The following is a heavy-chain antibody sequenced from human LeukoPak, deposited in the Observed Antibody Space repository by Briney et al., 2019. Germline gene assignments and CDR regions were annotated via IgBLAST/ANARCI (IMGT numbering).Heavy chain of an antibody. CDR1: GFTFSSYA. CDR2: ISASGGST. V-gene: IGHV3-23*01. J-gene: IGHJ5*02. CDR3: AKADGSWTYDP. Sequence: PGGSLRLSCAASGFTFSSYAMSWVRRAPGKGLEWVSAISASGGSTHYADSVKGRFTISRDNSKNTLFLQMNSLRAEDTAVYYCAKADGSWTYDPWGQGTLVTVSS. D-gene: IGHD5-24*01.